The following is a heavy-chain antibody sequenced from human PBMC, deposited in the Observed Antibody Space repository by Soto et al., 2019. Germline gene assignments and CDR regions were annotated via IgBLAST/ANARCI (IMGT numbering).Heavy chain of an antibody. CDR1: GFSLSPSAVG. D-gene: IGHD3-10*01. CDR2: IYWDGDK. V-gene: IGHV2-5*02. J-gene: IGHJ6*02. CDR3: AHEHHYHSYYGMDV. Sequence: SGPTLVNPTQTLTLTCTFSGFSLSPSAVGVGWIRQPPGTALEWLAFIYWDGDKRYSPSLKSRLTITKDTSKNQVVLTMTNMDPLDTATYYCAHEHHYHSYYGMDVWGQVTTLTVSS.